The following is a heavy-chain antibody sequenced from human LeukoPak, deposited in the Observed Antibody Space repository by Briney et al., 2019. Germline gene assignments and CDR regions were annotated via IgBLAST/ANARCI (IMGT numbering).Heavy chain of an antibody. Sequence: GGSLRLSCEASGFTFSTFAMIWVRQPPGKGLEWVSSIFPSGGEIHYADSVKGRFTISRDNSKNTLYLQMNSLRAEDTAVYYCAKAGDSSGYYYYWGQGTLVTVSS. CDR3: AKAGDSSGYYYY. V-gene: IGHV3-23*01. J-gene: IGHJ4*02. CDR1: GFTFSTFA. D-gene: IGHD3-22*01. CDR2: IFPSGGEI.